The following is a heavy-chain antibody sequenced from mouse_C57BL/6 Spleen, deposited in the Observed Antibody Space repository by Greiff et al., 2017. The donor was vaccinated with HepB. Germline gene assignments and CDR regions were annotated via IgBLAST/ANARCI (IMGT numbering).Heavy chain of an antibody. Sequence: EVQVVESGPGLVKPSQSLSLTCSVTGYSITSGYYWNWIRQFPGNKLEWMGYISYDGSNNYNPSLKNRISITRDTSKNQFFLKLNSVTTEDTATYYCARGSNYEGWYFDVWGTGTTVTVSS. CDR3: ARGSNYEGWYFDV. CDR2: ISYDGSN. D-gene: IGHD2-5*01. J-gene: IGHJ1*03. CDR1: GYSITSGYY. V-gene: IGHV3-6*01.